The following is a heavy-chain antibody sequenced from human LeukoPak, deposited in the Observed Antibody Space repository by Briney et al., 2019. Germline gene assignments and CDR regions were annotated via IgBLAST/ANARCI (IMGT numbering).Heavy chain of an antibody. J-gene: IGHJ4*02. CDR3: AISVTRDYFDY. CDR2: IYYSGST. D-gene: IGHD4-17*01. CDR1: GGSISSSSYY. Sequence: PSETLSLTCTVSGGSISSSSYYWSWIRQYPGKGLEWIGYIYYSGSTYYNPSLKSRVTISVDTSKNQFSLKLSSVTAADTAVYYCAISVTRDYFDYWGQGTLVTVSS. V-gene: IGHV4-31*03.